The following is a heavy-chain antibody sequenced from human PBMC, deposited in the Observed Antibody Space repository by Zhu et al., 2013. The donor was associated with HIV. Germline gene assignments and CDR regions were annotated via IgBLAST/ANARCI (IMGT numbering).Heavy chain of an antibody. Sequence: QVQLVQSGAEVKKPGASVKVSCKASGYTFTSYGISWVRQAPGQGLEWMGWISAYNGNTNYAQKLQGRVTMTTDTSTSTAYMELRSLRSDDTAVYYCARDLDDIVVVVAATPADYWGQGTLVTVSS. J-gene: IGHJ4*02. CDR1: GYTFTSYG. CDR3: ARDLDDIVVVVAATPADY. V-gene: IGHV1-18*01. CDR2: ISAYNGNT. D-gene: IGHD2-15*01.